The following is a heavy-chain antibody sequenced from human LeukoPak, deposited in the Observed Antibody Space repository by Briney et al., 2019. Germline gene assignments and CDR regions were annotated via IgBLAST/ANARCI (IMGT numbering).Heavy chain of an antibody. V-gene: IGHV1-46*01. CDR1: GYTFTSYY. CDR2: INPSGGST. CDR3: AREEIGGVATIGYYYYYMDV. Sequence: ASVKVSCKASGYTFTSYYMHWVRQAPGQGLEWMGIINPSGGSTSYAQKFQGRVTMTRDMSTSTVYMELSSLRSEDTAVYYCAREEIGGVATIGYYYYYMDVWGKGTTVTVSS. J-gene: IGHJ6*03. D-gene: IGHD5-12*01.